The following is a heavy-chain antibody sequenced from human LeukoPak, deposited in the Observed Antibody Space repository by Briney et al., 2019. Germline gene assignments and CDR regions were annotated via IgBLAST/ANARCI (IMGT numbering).Heavy chain of an antibody. CDR2: IYYSGST. V-gene: IGHV4-59*01. CDR1: GGSISSYY. CDR3: ARANYDFWSGSYYFDY. D-gene: IGHD3-3*01. J-gene: IGHJ4*02. Sequence: SETLSLTCTVSGGSISSYYWSWIRQPPGKGLEWIGYIYYSGSTNYNPSLQSRVTISVDTSKNQFSLKLSSVTAADTAVYYCARANYDFWSGSYYFDYWGQGTLVTVSS.